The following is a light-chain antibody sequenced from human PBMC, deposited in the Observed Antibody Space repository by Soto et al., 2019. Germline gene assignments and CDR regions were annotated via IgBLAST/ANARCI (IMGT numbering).Light chain of an antibody. V-gene: IGLV2-11*01. Sequence: QCALTQPRSVSGSPGQSVTISCTGTSSDVGGYNFVSWYQQHPGKAPKFMIYDVTKRPSGVPDRFSGSKSGNTASLTISGLLAEDEADYYCCSYVGSYTSYVFGTGTKLTVL. CDR2: DVT. J-gene: IGLJ1*01. CDR3: CSYVGSYTSYV. CDR1: SSDVGGYNF.